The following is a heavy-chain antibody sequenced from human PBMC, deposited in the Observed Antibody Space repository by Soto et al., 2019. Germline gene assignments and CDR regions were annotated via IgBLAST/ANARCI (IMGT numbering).Heavy chain of an antibody. Sequence: SVKVSCKASGGTFSSYTISWVRQAPGQGLEWMGGIIPIFGTANYAQKFQGRVTITADESTSTAYMELSSLRSEDTAVYYCASSLYYYDSSGYYLDYWGQGTLVTVSS. CDR2: IIPIFGTA. CDR1: GGTFSSYT. CDR3: ASSLYYYDSSGYYLDY. V-gene: IGHV1-69*13. J-gene: IGHJ4*02. D-gene: IGHD3-22*01.